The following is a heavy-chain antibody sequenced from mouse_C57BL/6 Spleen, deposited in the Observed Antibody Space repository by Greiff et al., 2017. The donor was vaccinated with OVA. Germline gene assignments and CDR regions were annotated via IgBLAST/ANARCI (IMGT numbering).Heavy chain of an antibody. D-gene: IGHD2-5*01. V-gene: IGHV1-64*01. J-gene: IGHJ4*01. CDR1: GYTFTSYW. Sequence: QVQLQQPGAELVKPGASVKLSCKASGYTFTSYWMHWVKQRPGQGLEWIGMIHPNSGSTNYNEKFKSKATLTVDKSSSTAYMQLSSLTSEDSAVYYCARPYSNYGGYYWGQGTSVTVSS. CDR3: ARPYSNYGGYY. CDR2: IHPNSGST.